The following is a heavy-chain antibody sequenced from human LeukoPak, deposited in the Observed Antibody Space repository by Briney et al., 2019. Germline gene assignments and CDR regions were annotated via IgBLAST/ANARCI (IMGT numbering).Heavy chain of an antibody. D-gene: IGHD2-15*01. CDR2: ISDGGNDA. V-gene: IGHV3-21*03. CDR1: GFTFSYYS. Sequence: GGSLRLSCAASGFTFSYYSMNWVRQAPGQRPEWVASISDGGNDAYYADSLKGRFVISRDNARNSLYLQIDRLRVEDTGVYYCASPTGYWGRGTPVTVSS. J-gene: IGHJ4*02. CDR3: ASPTGY.